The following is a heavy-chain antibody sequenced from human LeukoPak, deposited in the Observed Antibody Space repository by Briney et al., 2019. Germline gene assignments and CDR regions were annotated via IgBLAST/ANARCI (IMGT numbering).Heavy chain of an antibody. CDR1: GFTFDDYA. V-gene: IGHV3-9*01. CDR3: AKDIGGPRCWYSEYYYYGMDV. CDR2: ISWNSGSI. Sequence: PGGSLRLSCAASGFTFDDYAMHWVRQAPGKGLEWVSGISWNSGSIGYADSVKGRFTISRDNAKNSLYLQMNSLRAEDTALYYCAKDIGGPRCWYSEYYYYGMDVWGQGTTVTVSS. J-gene: IGHJ6*02. D-gene: IGHD6-13*01.